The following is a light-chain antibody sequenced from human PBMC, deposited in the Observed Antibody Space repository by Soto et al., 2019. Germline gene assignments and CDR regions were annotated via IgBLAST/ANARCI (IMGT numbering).Light chain of an antibody. Sequence: DMQMTQSPSTLSASVGDSVTTTCRASQSITNSLAWYQHKPGKAPKLLIYDASTLQSGVPSRFSGSGFGTEFTLTISSLQPADFATYYCQQYNSYPLAFGQGTRLEIK. CDR1: QSITNS. CDR3: QQYNSYPLA. J-gene: IGKJ5*01. CDR2: DAS. V-gene: IGKV1-5*01.